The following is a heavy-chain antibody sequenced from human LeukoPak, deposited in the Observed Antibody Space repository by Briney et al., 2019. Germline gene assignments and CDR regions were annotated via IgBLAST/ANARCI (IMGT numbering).Heavy chain of an antibody. Sequence: PGGSLRLSCAASGFTFCSYGMSWVRQAPGKGLEWVSGISGSGGTTYYADSVKGRFTITRDNSRNTVYLQMNSLSAEDTAVYYCAKDVKTLDAFDIWGRGTMVAVSS. J-gene: IGHJ3*02. CDR3: AKDVKTLDAFDI. CDR2: ISGSGGTT. V-gene: IGHV3-23*01. CDR1: GFTFCSYG.